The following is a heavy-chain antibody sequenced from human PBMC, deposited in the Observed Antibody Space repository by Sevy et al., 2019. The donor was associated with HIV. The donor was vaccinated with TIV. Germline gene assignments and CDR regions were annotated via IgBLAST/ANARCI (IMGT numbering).Heavy chain of an antibody. Sequence: GGSLRLSCAASGFTFSSYAMSWVRQAPGKGLEWVSAISGSGGSTYYADSVKGRFTISRDNSKNTLYLQMNSLRAEDRAVYYCAKDSRSGLDYYYGSGSPSSAYYYYGMDVWGQGTTVTVSS. D-gene: IGHD3-10*01. V-gene: IGHV3-23*01. CDR3: AKDSRSGLDYYYGSGSPSSAYYYYGMDV. CDR2: ISGSGGST. CDR1: GFTFSSYA. J-gene: IGHJ6*02.